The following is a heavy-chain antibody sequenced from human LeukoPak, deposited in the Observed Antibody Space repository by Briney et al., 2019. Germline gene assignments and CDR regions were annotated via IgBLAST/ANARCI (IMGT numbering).Heavy chain of an antibody. J-gene: IGHJ4*02. D-gene: IGHD3-10*01. Sequence: ASVKLTCKTSGYTFTAYYIHWVRQAPGQGLEWMGWINPNSGGTIYEQKFQGRVILTRDTSISTAYMELNGLRSDDTAVYYCARVGLYGSGSYLSYWGQGSLVTVSS. V-gene: IGHV1-2*02. CDR3: ARVGLYGSGSYLSY. CDR1: GYTFTAYY. CDR2: INPNSGGT.